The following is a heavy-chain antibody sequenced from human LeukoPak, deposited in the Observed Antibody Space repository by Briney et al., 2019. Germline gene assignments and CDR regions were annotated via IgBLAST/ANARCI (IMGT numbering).Heavy chain of an antibody. CDR3: ARGFYCGGDCYLNWFDP. Sequence: GGSLRLSCAASGFTFSSYSMNWVRQAPGKGLEWVSSISSSSSYIYYADSVKGRFTISRDNAKNSLYLQMNSLRAEDTAVYYCARGFYCGGDCYLNWFDPWGQGTLVTVSS. CDR2: ISSSSSYI. J-gene: IGHJ5*02. CDR1: GFTFSSYS. D-gene: IGHD2-21*01. V-gene: IGHV3-21*01.